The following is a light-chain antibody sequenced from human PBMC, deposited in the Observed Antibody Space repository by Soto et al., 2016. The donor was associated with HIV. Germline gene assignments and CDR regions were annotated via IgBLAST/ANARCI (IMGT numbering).Light chain of an antibody. V-gene: IGLV3-1*01. CDR2: QDS. CDR1: TLGNKY. CDR3: QAYDSSAVV. Sequence: SFDPTQPPSVSVSPGQTASITCSGDTLGNKYVSWYQQKTGQSPVLVLYQDSRRPSGMSERFSGSNSGNTATLTISGTQPLDEADYYCQAYDSSAVVFGGGTKLTVL. J-gene: IGLJ2*01.